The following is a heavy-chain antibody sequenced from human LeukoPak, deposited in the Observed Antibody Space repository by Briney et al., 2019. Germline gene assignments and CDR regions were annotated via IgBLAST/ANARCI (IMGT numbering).Heavy chain of an antibody. CDR3: ARDTGGYSYSDY. CDR1: GFTFSDYY. D-gene: IGHD5-18*01. CDR2: ISSSGSTI. Sequence: GGSLRLSCAASGFTFSDYYMSRIPQAPGQGLEWVSYISSSGSTIYYADSVKGRFTISRDNAKNSLYLQMNSLRAEDTAVYYCARDTGGYSYSDYWGQGTLVTVSS. J-gene: IGHJ4*02. V-gene: IGHV3-11*01.